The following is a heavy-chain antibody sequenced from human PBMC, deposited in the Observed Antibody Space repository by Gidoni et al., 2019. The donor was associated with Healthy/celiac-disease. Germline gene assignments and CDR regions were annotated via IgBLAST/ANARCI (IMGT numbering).Heavy chain of an antibody. Sequence: EVQLVESGGGLVKPGRSLRLSCTASGFTFGDYAMSWFRQAPGKGLEWVGFSRSKAYGGTTEYAASVKGRFTISRDDSKSIAYLQMNSLKTEDTAVYYCTRDLWNTVTDGDYYYYYMDVWGKGTTVTVSS. CDR3: TRDLWNTVTDGDYYYYYMDV. V-gene: IGHV3-49*05. CDR1: GFTFGDYA. D-gene: IGHD4-4*01. J-gene: IGHJ6*03. CDR2: SRSKAYGGTT.